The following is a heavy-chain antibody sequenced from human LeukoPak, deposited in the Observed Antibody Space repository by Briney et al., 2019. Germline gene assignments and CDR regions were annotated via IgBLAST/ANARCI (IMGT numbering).Heavy chain of an antibody. CDR1: GASVSTSNS. V-gene: IGHV4-4*02. CDR2: INHSGST. D-gene: IGHD1-1*01. Sequence: SETLSLTCAVSGASVSTSNSWSWIRQPPGKGLEWIGEINHSGSTNYNPSLKSRLTISVDTSKNQFSLKLSSVTAADTAIYYCARGPRPRVTTTHYWYFDLWGRGTLVTVSS. CDR3: ARGPRPRVTTTHYWYFDL. J-gene: IGHJ2*01.